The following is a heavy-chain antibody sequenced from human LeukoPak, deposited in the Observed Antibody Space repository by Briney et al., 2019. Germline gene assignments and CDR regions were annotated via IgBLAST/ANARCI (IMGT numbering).Heavy chain of an antibody. V-gene: IGHV3-9*01. J-gene: IGHJ4*02. CDR3: AKDRGLRLGELSLGSFDY. CDR2: ISWNSGSI. CDR1: GFTFDDYA. Sequence: GGSLSLSCAASGFTFDDYAMHWVRQAPGKGLEWVSGISWNSGSIGYADSVKGRFTISRDNAKNSLYLQMNSLRAEDTALYYCAKDRGLRLGELSLGSFDYWGQGTLVTVSS. D-gene: IGHD3-16*02.